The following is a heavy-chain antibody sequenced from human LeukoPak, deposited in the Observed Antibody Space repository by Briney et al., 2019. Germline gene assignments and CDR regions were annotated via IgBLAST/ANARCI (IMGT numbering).Heavy chain of an antibody. D-gene: IGHD1-14*01. CDR3: ATFGINNWSDP. CDR1: GGSINRDY. CDR2: IHYRGST. V-gene: IGHV4-59*01. Sequence: SETLSLICSVSGGSINRDYWSWIRQSPGKGLEWIGYIHYRGSTNYNPSLKSRVTMSVDTSRRHFSLKLTSVTAADSAIYYCATFGINNWSDPWGQGTLVAVSS. J-gene: IGHJ5*01.